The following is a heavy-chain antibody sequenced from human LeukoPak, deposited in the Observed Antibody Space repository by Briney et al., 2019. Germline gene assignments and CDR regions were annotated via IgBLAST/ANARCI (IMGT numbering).Heavy chain of an antibody. D-gene: IGHD6-6*01. Sequence: SETLSLTCTVSGGSISSYYWSWIRQPPGKGLEWIGYIYYSGSTNYNPSLKSRVTISVDTSKNQFSLKLSSVTAADTAVYYCARSRYSSSSSDYWGQGTLVTVSS. CDR2: IYYSGST. J-gene: IGHJ4*02. CDR1: GGSISSYY. CDR3: ARSRYSSSSSDY. V-gene: IGHV4-59*01.